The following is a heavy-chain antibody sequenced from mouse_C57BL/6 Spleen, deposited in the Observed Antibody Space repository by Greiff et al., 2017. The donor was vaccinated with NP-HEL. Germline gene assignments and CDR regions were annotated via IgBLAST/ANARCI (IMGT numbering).Heavy chain of an antibody. CDR3: ARPPQLWGFAY. J-gene: IGHJ3*01. D-gene: IGHD4-1*02. CDR1: GYTFTSYW. V-gene: IGHV1-7*01. CDR2: INPSSGYT. Sequence: QVQLKQSGAELAKPGASVKLSCKASGYTFTSYWMHWVKQRPGQGLEWIGNINPSSGYTKYNQKFKDKATLTADKSSSTAYMQLSSLTYEDSAVYYCARPPQLWGFAYWGQGTLVTVSA.